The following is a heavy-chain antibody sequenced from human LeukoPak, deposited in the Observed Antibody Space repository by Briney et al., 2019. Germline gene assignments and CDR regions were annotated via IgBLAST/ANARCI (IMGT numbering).Heavy chain of an antibody. CDR2: ISGSGGST. V-gene: IGHV3-23*01. CDR3: AGTVAGRYYYYYYGMDV. Sequence: PGGSLRLSCAASGSTFSSYAMSWVRQAPGKGLEWVSAISGSGGSTYYADSVKGRFTISRDNSKNTLYLQMNSLRAEDTAVYYCAGTVAGRYYYYYYGMDVWGQGTTVTVSS. CDR1: GSTFSSYA. J-gene: IGHJ6*02. D-gene: IGHD6-19*01.